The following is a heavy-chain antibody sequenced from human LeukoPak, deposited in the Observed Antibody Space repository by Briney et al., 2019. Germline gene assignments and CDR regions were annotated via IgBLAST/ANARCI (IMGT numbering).Heavy chain of an antibody. V-gene: IGHV3-30*18. J-gene: IGHJ4*02. Sequence: GGSPRLSCAASGFTFSSSGMHWVRQAPGKGLEWVAVISYDGSNKYYADSVKGRFTFSRDNSKNTLYLQMNSLRAEDTAVYYCAKEYCSNSVCHSLDYWGQGTLVTVSS. D-gene: IGHD2-8*01. CDR1: GFTFSSSG. CDR2: ISYDGSNK. CDR3: AKEYCSNSVCHSLDY.